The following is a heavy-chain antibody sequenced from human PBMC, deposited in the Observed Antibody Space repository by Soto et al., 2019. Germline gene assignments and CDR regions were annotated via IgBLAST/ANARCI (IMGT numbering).Heavy chain of an antibody. Sequence: ASVKVSCKASGYTFSDYYIHWVRQAPGQGLEWMGWINPNSGGTNYAQKFQGRVTMTRDTSISTAYMELSRLRSDDTAVYYCARKFWSGYLHFDYWGQGTLVTVSS. D-gene: IGHD3-3*01. CDR1: GYTFSDYY. V-gene: IGHV1-2*02. CDR3: ARKFWSGYLHFDY. J-gene: IGHJ4*02. CDR2: INPNSGGT.